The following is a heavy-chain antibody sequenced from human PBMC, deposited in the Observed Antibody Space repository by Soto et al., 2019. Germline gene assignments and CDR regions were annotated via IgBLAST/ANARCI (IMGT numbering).Heavy chain of an antibody. CDR3: TSTWGRLTTNAEATRTDDY. Sequence: EVQLVESGGGLVQPGGSLKLSCAASGFTFSGSAMHWVRQASGKGLEWVGRVRSKPNNYATSYAASVKGRLTISRADSKNTAYLQMNSLKTEDTSLYYCTSTWGRLTTNAEATRTDDYWGQGTLVTVSS. V-gene: IGHV3-73*01. CDR2: VRSKPNNYAT. D-gene: IGHD3-16*01. J-gene: IGHJ4*02. CDR1: GFTFSGSA.